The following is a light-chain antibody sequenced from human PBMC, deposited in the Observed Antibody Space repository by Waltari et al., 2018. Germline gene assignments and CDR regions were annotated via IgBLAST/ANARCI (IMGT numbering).Light chain of an antibody. CDR3: QQYGSSPVT. V-gene: IGKV3-20*01. Sequence: ETVLTQSPGTLSLSPGERATLSCRASQTVGSGLLAWYQQKPGQAPRLLIYGASVRATDIPDRFSGSGSGTDFTLTISRLEPEDFAVYYCQQYGSSPVTFGGGTTVDIK. J-gene: IGKJ4*01. CDR2: GAS. CDR1: QTVGSGL.